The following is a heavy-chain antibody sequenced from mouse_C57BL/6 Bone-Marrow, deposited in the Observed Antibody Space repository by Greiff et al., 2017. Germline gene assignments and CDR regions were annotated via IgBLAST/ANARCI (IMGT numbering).Heavy chain of an antibody. D-gene: IGHD1-1*01. J-gene: IGHJ1*03. CDR1: GYTFTSYW. CDR3: ARGWYYGSSHWYFDV. Sequence: QVQLQQPGAELVKPGASVKLSCKASGYTFTSYWMHWVKQRPGQGLEWIGMIHPNSGSTNSNEKFKRKATLTVDNPSSTPYMQLGSLTSEDSAVYNCARGWYYGSSHWYFDVWGTGTTVTVSS. V-gene: IGHV1-64*01. CDR2: IHPNSGST.